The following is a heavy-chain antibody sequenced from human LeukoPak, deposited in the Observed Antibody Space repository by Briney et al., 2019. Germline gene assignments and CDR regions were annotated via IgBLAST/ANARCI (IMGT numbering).Heavy chain of an antibody. CDR3: ARDQEGFDC. Sequence: ASVKVSCKVSGYSFTSNYIHWVRQAPGQGLEGMGMIYPRDGSTSYAQRFQDRVTVTRDTSTSTVHMELSGLRSEDTAVYYCARDQEGFDCWGQGTLVTVSS. V-gene: IGHV1-46*01. CDR2: IYPRDGST. CDR1: GYSFTSNY. J-gene: IGHJ4*02.